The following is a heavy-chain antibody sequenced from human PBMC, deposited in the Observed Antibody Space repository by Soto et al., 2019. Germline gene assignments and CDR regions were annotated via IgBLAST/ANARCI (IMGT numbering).Heavy chain of an antibody. CDR2: ISAYNGNT. V-gene: IGHV1-18*04. Sequence: ASVNVSCKASGYTFTSYCISWVRQAPGQGLEWMGWISAYNGNTNYAQKLQGRVTMTTDTSTSTAYMELRSLRSDDTAVYYCARDLAGSQHFDYWGQGTLVTVSS. CDR3: ARDLAGSQHFDY. J-gene: IGHJ4*02. D-gene: IGHD3-10*01. CDR1: GYTFTSYC.